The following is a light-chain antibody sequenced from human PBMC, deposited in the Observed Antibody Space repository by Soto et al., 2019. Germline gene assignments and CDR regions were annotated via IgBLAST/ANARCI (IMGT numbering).Light chain of an antibody. V-gene: IGKV1-39*01. CDR1: QSISSY. CDR2: AAS. J-gene: IGKJ1*01. CDR3: QQSYSTLRT. Sequence: DIQMTQSPSSLSASVGDRVTITCRASQSISSYLNWYQQKPWKPPKLLIMAASSLQGGGPSSCSGGGAGADFIITISSLQQEDFATYYCQQSYSTLRTFGQGTKVEIK.